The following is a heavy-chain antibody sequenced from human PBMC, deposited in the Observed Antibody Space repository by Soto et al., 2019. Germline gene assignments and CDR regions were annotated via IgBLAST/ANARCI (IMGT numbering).Heavy chain of an antibody. CDR1: GFTLTTYA. CDR2: ISGSGGTA. J-gene: IGHJ4*02. D-gene: IGHD2-8*01. V-gene: IGHV3-23*01. Sequence: GGSLRLSCAASGFTLTTYAMSWVRQAPGKGLEWVSSISGSGGTAYNVDSVKGRFTISRDNAKNSLYLQMNSLRVEDTAVYYCARTNGAYSNYFDYWGQGTLVTVSS. CDR3: ARTNGAYSNYFDY.